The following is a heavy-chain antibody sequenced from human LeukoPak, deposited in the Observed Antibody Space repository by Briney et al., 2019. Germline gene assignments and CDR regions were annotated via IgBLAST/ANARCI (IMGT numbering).Heavy chain of an antibody. CDR2: IHSDGNT. CDR1: VFNVITKS. Sequence: GGSLRLSCAAPVFNVITKSMSWVRQAPGKGLEWVSIIHSDGNTCYADSVKGRFTISRDTSKNTVSLQMNSLGAEDAAVYYCVSHSDPLTSYSFDYWGQGTLVTVSS. J-gene: IGHJ4*02. D-gene: IGHD3-9*01. V-gene: IGHV3-53*01. CDR3: VSHSDPLTSYSFDY.